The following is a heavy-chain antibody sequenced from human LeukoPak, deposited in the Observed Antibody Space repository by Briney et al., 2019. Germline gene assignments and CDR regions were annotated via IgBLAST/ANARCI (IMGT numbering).Heavy chain of an antibody. CDR3: ARRLPLPRGWYYFDY. J-gene: IGHJ4*02. V-gene: IGHV4-39*01. Sequence: SETLSLTCTVSGGSISSSSYYWGWIRQPPGKGLEWIGSIYYSGSTYYNPSLKSRVTISVDTSKNQFSLKLSSVTAADTAVYYCARRLPLPRGWYYFDYWGQGTLVTVSS. CDR1: GGSISSSSYY. CDR2: IYYSGST. D-gene: IGHD2-15*01.